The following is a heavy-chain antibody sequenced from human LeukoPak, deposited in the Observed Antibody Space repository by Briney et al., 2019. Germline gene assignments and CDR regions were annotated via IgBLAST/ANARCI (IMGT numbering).Heavy chain of an antibody. J-gene: IGHJ4*02. CDR3: ARHNYCNSASCPIDY. V-gene: IGHV1-2*02. CDR2: INPNSGGT. D-gene: IGHD2-2*01. CDR1: GYTFTGYY. Sequence: ASVKVSCKASGYTFTGYYMHWVRQAPGQGLEWMGWINPNSGGTNYAQKFQGRVTMTRDTAISTAYMELSRLRSDDTAVYYCARHNYCNSASCPIDYWGQGTLVTVSS.